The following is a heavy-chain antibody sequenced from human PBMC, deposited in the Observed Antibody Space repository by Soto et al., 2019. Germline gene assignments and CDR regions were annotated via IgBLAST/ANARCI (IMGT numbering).Heavy chain of an antibody. V-gene: IGHV4-59*01. D-gene: IGHD3-22*01. Sequence: SETLSLTCTVSGGSISSYYWSWIRQPPGKGLEWIGYIYYSGSTNYNPSLKSRVTISVDTSKNQFSLKLSSVTAADTAVYYCASMYYYDSSGYYYAEKSYYFDYWGQGTLVTVSS. CDR2: IYYSGST. CDR1: GGSISSYY. J-gene: IGHJ4*02. CDR3: ASMYYYDSSGYYYAEKSYYFDY.